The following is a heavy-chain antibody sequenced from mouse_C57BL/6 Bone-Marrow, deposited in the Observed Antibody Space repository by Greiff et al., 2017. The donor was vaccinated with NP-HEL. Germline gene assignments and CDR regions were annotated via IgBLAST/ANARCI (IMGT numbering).Heavy chain of an antibody. CDR1: GFTFSDYG. CDR3: ASKIYYGNFGY. J-gene: IGHJ2*01. D-gene: IGHD2-1*01. V-gene: IGHV5-17*01. CDR2: ISSGSSTI. Sequence: EVKLVESGGGLVKPGGSLKLSCAASGFTFSDYGMHWVRQAPEKGLEWVAYISSGSSTIYYADTVKGRFTISRDNAKNTLFLQITSLRSEDTAMYYCASKIYYGNFGYWGQGTTLTVSS.